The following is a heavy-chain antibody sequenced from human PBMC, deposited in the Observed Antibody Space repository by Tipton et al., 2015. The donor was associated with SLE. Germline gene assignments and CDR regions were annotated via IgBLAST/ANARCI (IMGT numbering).Heavy chain of an antibody. CDR1: GDSVSSNSAA. Sequence: GLVKPSQTLSLTCAISGDSVSSNSAAWNWIRQSPSRGLEWLGRTYYRSKWYNDYAVSVKSRITINPDTSKNQFSLRLNSVTAADTAVYYCARDVMRSMWFGELSSWGQGALVTVSS. CDR2: TYYRSKWYN. D-gene: IGHD3-10*01. CDR3: ARDVMRSMWFGELSS. V-gene: IGHV6-1*01. J-gene: IGHJ5*02.